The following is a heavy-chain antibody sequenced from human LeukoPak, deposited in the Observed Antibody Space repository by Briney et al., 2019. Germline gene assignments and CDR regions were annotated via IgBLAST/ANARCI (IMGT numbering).Heavy chain of an antibody. CDR2: INPNSGGT. CDR1: GYTFTGYY. CDR3: ARRHGGYDSSLDY. J-gene: IGHJ4*02. D-gene: IGHD5-12*01. Sequence: ASVKVSCKASGYTFTGYYMHWVRQAPGHGLEWMGWINPNSGGTNYAQKFQGRVTMTRDTSISTAYMELSRLRSDDTAVYYCARRHGGYDSSLDYWGQGTLVTVSS. V-gene: IGHV1-2*02.